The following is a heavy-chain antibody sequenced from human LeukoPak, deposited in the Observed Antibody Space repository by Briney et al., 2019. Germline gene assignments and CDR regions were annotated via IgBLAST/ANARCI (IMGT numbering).Heavy chain of an antibody. Sequence: ASVKVSCKASGYTFTSYAMNWVRQAPGKGLEWMGWINTNTGNPTYAQGFTGRFVFSLDTSVSTAYLQISSLKAEDTAVYYCARVPDSSGWYWYYYYGMDVWGQGTTVTVSS. CDR3: ARVPDSSGWYWYYYYGMDV. V-gene: IGHV7-4-1*02. J-gene: IGHJ6*02. CDR1: GYTFTSYA. CDR2: INTNTGNP. D-gene: IGHD6-19*01.